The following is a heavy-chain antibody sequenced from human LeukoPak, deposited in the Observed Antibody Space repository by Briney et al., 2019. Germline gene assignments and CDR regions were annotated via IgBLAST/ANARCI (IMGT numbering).Heavy chain of an antibody. CDR2: IYYSGST. CDR1: GGSISSSSYY. J-gene: IGHJ4*02. D-gene: IGHD5-24*01. Sequence: SETLSFTCTVSGGSISSSSYYWGWLRQPPGKGLEWIGSIYYSGSTYYNPSLKSRVTISVDTSKNQFSLKLSSVTAADTAVYYCARHRRWLHLFDYWGQGTLVTVSS. CDR3: ARHRRWLHLFDY. V-gene: IGHV4-39*01.